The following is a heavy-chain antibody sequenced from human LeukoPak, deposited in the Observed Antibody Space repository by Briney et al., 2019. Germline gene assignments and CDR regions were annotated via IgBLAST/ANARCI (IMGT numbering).Heavy chain of an antibody. Sequence: PGGSLRLSCAASGFTFDDYAMHWVRQVPGKGLEWVSLISWDGGSTYYADSVKGRFTISRDNSKNSLYLQMNSLRAEDTALYYCAKAVFYDSSGYSAYYFDYWGQGTLVTVSS. J-gene: IGHJ4*02. D-gene: IGHD3-22*01. CDR3: AKAVFYDSSGYSAYYFDY. V-gene: IGHV3-43D*03. CDR1: GFTFDDYA. CDR2: ISWDGGST.